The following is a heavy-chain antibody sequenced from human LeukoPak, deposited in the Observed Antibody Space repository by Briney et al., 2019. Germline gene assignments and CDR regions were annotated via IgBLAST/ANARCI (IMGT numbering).Heavy chain of an antibody. V-gene: IGHV3-21*01. D-gene: IGHD6-13*01. Sequence: DSVKVRFTISRDNAKNSLYLQMTSLRAEDTAVYYCARFIAAPYYFDYWGRGTLVTVSS. J-gene: IGHJ4*02. CDR3: ARFIAAPYYFDY.